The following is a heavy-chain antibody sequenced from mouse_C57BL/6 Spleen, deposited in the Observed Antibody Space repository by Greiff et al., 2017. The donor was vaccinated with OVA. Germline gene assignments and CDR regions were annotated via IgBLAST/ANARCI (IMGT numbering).Heavy chain of an antibody. J-gene: IGHJ4*01. CDR2: IWSDGST. V-gene: IGHV2-6-1*01. CDR3: ARHGGNYGAMDY. CDR1: GFSLTSYG. Sequence: QVQLKESGPGLVAPSQSLSITCTVSGFSLTSYGVHWVRQPPGTGLEWLVVIWSDGSTTYNSALKSRLSISKDNSKSQVFLKMNSLQTDDTAMYYCARHGGNYGAMDYWGQGTSVTVSS. D-gene: IGHD2-1*01.